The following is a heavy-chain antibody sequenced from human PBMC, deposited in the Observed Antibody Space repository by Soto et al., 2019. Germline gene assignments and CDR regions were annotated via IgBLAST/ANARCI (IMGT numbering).Heavy chain of an antibody. J-gene: IGHJ5*02. CDR2: INHSGST. Sequence: QVQLQQWGAGLLKPSETLSLTCAVYGGSFSGYYWSWIRQPPGKGLEWIGEINHSGSTNYNPSLKSRVTISVDTSKNQFSLKLSSVTAADTAVYYCARRSIQAYCSGGSCYSWFDPWGQGTPVTVSS. D-gene: IGHD2-15*01. CDR3: ARRSIQAYCSGGSCYSWFDP. CDR1: GGSFSGYY. V-gene: IGHV4-34*01.